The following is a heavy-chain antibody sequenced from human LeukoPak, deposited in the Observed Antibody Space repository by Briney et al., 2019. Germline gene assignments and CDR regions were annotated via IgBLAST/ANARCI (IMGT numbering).Heavy chain of an antibody. D-gene: IGHD5-18*01. Sequence: GGSLRLSCAASGFTFISYAIHWVRQAPGKGLEWVAVISFHGTDSFYADSVKGRFTISRDNSKNTLYLQMSSLRADDTAVYYCARASRYSYGHFLSWGQGTLVTVSS. CDR3: ARASRYSYGHFLS. CDR2: ISFHGTDS. V-gene: IGHV3-30*04. J-gene: IGHJ4*02. CDR1: GFTFISYA.